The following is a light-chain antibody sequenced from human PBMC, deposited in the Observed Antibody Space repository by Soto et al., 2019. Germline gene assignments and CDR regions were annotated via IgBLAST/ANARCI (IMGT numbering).Light chain of an antibody. V-gene: IGKV1-33*01. J-gene: IGKJ4*01. CDR1: QDISNY. CDR3: QQFDNLPLT. Sequence: DIQMTQSPSSLSASVGDTVTITCQASQDISNYLNWYQQKPGKPPRLLIFDASRLQTGVPARFSGSGSGTDFSFTIGGLQPEDIATYYCQQFDNLPLTIGGGTRVEI. CDR2: DAS.